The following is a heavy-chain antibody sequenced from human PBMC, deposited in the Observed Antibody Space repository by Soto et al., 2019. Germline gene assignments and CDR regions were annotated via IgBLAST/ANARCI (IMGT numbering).Heavy chain of an antibody. CDR1: GFTVSSNY. D-gene: IGHD2-2*01. J-gene: IGHJ4*02. CDR2: IYYSGST. CDR3: ARDMRRGSLRLDY. Sequence: VQLVETGGGLIQPGGSLRLSCAASGFTVSSNYMSWVRQAPGKGLEWIGYIYYSGSTNYNPSLKSRVTISVDTSKNQFSLKLSSVTAADTAVYYCARDMRRGSLRLDYWGQGTLVTVSS. V-gene: IGHV4-59*02.